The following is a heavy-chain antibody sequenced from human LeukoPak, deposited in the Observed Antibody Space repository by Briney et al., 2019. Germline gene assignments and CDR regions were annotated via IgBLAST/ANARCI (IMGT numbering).Heavy chain of an antibody. D-gene: IGHD3-22*01. CDR3: ARSPTYYYDSSGYFGNNWFDP. J-gene: IGHJ5*02. CDR1: GYSSTSYW. V-gene: IGHV5-51*01. Sequence: HGESLKISCKGSGYSSTSYWIGWVRQMPGKGLEWMGIIYPGDSDTRYSPSFQGQVTISADKSISTAYLQWSSLKASDIAMYYCARSPTYYYDSSGYFGNNWFDPWGQGTLVTVSS. CDR2: IYPGDSDT.